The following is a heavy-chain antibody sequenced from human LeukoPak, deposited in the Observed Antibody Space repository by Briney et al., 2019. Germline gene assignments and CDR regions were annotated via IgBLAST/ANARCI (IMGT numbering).Heavy chain of an antibody. V-gene: IGHV3-21*01. D-gene: IGHD2-8*01. CDR2: ISSSSSYI. Sequence: GGSLRLSCAASGFTFSSYSMNWVRQAPGKGLEWVSSISSSSSYIYYADSVKGRFTISRDNAKNSLYLQMNSLRAEDTAVYYCARDSGYCTSGVCYTLRFDYWGQGTLVTVSS. J-gene: IGHJ4*02. CDR1: GFTFSSYS. CDR3: ARDSGYCTSGVCYTLRFDY.